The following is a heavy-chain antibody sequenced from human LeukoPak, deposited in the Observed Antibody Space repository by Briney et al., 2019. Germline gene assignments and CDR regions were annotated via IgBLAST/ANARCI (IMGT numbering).Heavy chain of an antibody. Sequence: SETLSLTCAVYGGSFSGYYWSWIRQPPGKGLEWIGEINHSGSTNYNPSLKSRITRSVDTSKNQFSLKLSSVTAADTAVYYCAREQEAFDYWGQGTLVTVSS. J-gene: IGHJ4*02. CDR3: AREQEAFDY. CDR1: GGSFSGYY. D-gene: IGHD6-13*01. V-gene: IGHV4-34*01. CDR2: INHSGST.